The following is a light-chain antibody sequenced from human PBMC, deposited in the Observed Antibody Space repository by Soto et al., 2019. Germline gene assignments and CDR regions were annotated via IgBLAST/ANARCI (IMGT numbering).Light chain of an antibody. CDR2: GAS. CDR3: QQYNNWPGT. V-gene: IGKV3-15*01. CDR1: HSLNRD. Sequence: IVMTQSPSTLSMSPGERATLSCRASHSLNRDLAWYQQTPGQSPRLLIFGASIRATGIPARFSGSGSGSEFTLTIGSLQSEDCALYYCQQYNNWPGTFGQGTKVDIK. J-gene: IGKJ1*01.